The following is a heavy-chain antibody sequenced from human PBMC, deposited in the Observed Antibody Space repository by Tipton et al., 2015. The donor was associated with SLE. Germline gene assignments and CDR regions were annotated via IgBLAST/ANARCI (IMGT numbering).Heavy chain of an antibody. V-gene: IGHV4-61*02. CDR3: ARDISSSSEGGYYYYYMDV. CDR1: GGSISSGSYY. CDR2: IYTSGST. Sequence: LTCTVSGGSISSGSYYWSWIRQPAGKGLEWIGRIYTSGSTNYNPSLKSRVTISVDTSKNQFSLKLSSVTAADTAVYYCARDISSSSEGGYYYYYMDVWGKGTTVTISS. J-gene: IGHJ6*03. D-gene: IGHD6-6*01.